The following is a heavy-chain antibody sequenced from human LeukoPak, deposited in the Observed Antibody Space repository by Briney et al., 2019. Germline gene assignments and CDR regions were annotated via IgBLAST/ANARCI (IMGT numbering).Heavy chain of an antibody. CDR1: GYTFTSYD. CDR2: INPNSGGT. D-gene: IGHD6-6*01. Sequence: GASVKVSCKASGYTFTSYDINWVRQATGQGLEWMGWINPNSGGTNYAQKFQGRVTMTRDTSISTAYMELSRLRSDDTAVYYCARGSASIPWFDPWGQGTLVTVSS. J-gene: IGHJ5*02. CDR3: ARGSASIPWFDP. V-gene: IGHV1-2*02.